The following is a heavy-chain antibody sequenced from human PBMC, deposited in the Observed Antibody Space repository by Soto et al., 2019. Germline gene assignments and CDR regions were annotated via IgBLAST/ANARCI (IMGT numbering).Heavy chain of an antibody. Sequence: LRLSCAASGFTFSSYSMNWVRQAPGKGLEWVSYISSSSSTIYYADSVKGRFTISRDNAKNSLYLQMNSLRDEDTAVYYCARDPTLLRSRIAFKGSFDYWGQGTLVTVSS. CDR3: ARDPTLLRSRIAFKGSFDY. CDR1: GFTFSSYS. J-gene: IGHJ4*02. V-gene: IGHV3-48*02. D-gene: IGHD6-13*01. CDR2: ISSSSSTI.